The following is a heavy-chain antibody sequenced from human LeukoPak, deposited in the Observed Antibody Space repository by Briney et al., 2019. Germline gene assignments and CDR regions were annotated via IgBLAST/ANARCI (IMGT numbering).Heavy chain of an antibody. J-gene: IGHJ5*02. CDR1: GFPFNTYS. CDR3: ARVSYSYGYIS. D-gene: IGHD5-18*01. V-gene: IGHV3-21*01. Sequence: PGGSLRLSCAASGFPFNTYSMNWVRQAPGRGLEWVSSISSSSSDIYYADSLKGRFTISRDNAKNSLYLQMNSLRAEDTAVYYCARVSYSYGYISWGQGTLVTVSS. CDR2: ISSSSSDI.